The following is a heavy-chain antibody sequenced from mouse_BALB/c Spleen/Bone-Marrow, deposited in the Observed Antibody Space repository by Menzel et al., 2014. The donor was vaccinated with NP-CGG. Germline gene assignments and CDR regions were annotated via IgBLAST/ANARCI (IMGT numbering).Heavy chain of an antibody. J-gene: IGHJ3*01. D-gene: IGHD2-3*01. CDR3: ARLGYYGGFAY. Sequence: VQLKESGGGLVQPGGSLKLSCAASGFDFSRYWMGWVRQAPGKGLGWIGEINPDSTTINYTPSLKYKFIISRDNAKXTLFLQMSNVRSEDTALYYCARLGYYGGFAYWGQGTLVTVSA. V-gene: IGHV4-1*02. CDR1: GFDFSRYW. CDR2: INPDSTTI.